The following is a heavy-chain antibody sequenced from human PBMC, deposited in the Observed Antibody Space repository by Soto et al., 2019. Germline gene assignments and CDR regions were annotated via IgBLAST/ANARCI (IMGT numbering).Heavy chain of an antibody. V-gene: IGHV1-18*01. Sequence: ASVKVSCKASGYTFTSYGISWVRQAPGQGLEWMGWISAYNGNTNHAQKLQGRVTMTTDTSTSTAYMELRSLRSDDTAVYYCASGYSGMYYFDYWGQGTLVTVSS. D-gene: IGHD5-12*01. CDR2: ISAYNGNT. CDR1: GYTFTSYG. J-gene: IGHJ4*02. CDR3: ASGYSGMYYFDY.